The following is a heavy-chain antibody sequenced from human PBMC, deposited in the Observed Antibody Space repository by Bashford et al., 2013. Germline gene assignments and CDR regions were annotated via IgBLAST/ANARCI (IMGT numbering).Heavy chain of an antibody. D-gene: IGHD2-15*01. V-gene: IGHV1-58*01. Sequence: SCAASGFTFSSSAVQWVRQARGQRLEWIGWIVVGSGNTNYAQKFQERVTITRDMSTSTAYMELSSLRSEDTAVYYCGYCSGGSCTHAFDIWGQGTMVTVSS. J-gene: IGHJ3*02. CDR1: GFTFSSSA. CDR3: GYCSGGSCTHAFDI. CDR2: IVVGSGNT.